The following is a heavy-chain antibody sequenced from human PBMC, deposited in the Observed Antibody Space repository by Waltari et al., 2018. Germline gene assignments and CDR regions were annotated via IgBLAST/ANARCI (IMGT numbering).Heavy chain of an antibody. Sequence: EVQLVQSGAEVKKPGESLKISCKGSGYSFTSYWIGWVRQMPGKGLEWMGIIYPGDSGTRYSPSFQGQVTISADKSISTAYLQWSRLKASDTAMYYCARQGAYCGGDCYSDDAFDIWGQGTMVTVSS. CDR3: ARQGAYCGGDCYSDDAFDI. J-gene: IGHJ3*02. CDR2: IYPGDSGT. CDR1: GYSFTSYW. V-gene: IGHV5-51*01. D-gene: IGHD2-21*02.